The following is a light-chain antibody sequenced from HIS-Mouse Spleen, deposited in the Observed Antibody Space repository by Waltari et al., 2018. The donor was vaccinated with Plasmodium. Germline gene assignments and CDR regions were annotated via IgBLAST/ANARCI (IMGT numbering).Light chain of an antibody. CDR1: ALPKKY. CDR2: EGS. V-gene: IGLV3-10*01. J-gene: IGLJ3*02. Sequence: SYELTQPPSVSVSPGQTARITCSGDALPKKYAYWYQQKSGQAPVLVIYEGSKRPSGIPGRVSGYSSGTKATLTISGAQVEDEADYYCYSTDSSGNHRVFGGGTKLTVL. CDR3: YSTDSSGNHRV.